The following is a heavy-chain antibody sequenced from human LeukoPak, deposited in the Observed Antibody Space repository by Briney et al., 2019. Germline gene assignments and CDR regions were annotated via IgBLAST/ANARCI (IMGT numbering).Heavy chain of an antibody. CDR3: ARVPGVTIFGVVRSANWFDP. J-gene: IGHJ5*02. CDR2: INHSGST. D-gene: IGHD3-3*01. CDR1: GGSFSGYY. Sequence: PSETLSLTCAVYGGSFSGYYWSWIRQPPGKGLEWIGEINHSGSTNYNPSLKSRVTISVDTSKNQFSLKLSSVPAADTAVYYCARVPGVTIFGVVRSANWFDPWGQGTLVTVSS. V-gene: IGHV4-34*01.